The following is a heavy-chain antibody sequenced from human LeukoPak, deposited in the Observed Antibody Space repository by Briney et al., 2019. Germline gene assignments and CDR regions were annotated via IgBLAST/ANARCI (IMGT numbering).Heavy chain of an antibody. CDR3: ARVWFGEPHGMDV. Sequence: ASVKVSCKASGYTFTSYAMHWVRQAPGQRLEWMGWINAGNGNIKYSQKFQGRVTITRDTSASTAYMELSSLRSEDTAVYYCARVWFGEPHGMDVWGQGTTVTVSS. D-gene: IGHD3-10*01. J-gene: IGHJ6*02. CDR2: INAGNGNI. CDR1: GYTFTSYA. V-gene: IGHV1-3*01.